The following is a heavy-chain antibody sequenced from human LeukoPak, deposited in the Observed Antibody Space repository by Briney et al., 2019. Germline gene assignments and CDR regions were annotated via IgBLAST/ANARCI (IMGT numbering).Heavy chain of an antibody. D-gene: IGHD2-2*01. Sequence: GASVKVSCKASGGTFSSYAISWVRQAPGQGLEWMGGIIPIFGTANYAQKFQGKVTITTDESTSTAYMELSSLRSEDTAVYYCATSKYQLPYYMDVWGKGTTVTVSS. CDR2: IIPIFGTA. CDR3: ATSKYQLPYYMDV. V-gene: IGHV1-69*05. J-gene: IGHJ6*03. CDR1: GGTFSSYA.